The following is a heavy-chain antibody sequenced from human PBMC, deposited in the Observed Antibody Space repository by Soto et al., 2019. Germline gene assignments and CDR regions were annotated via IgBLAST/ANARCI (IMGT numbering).Heavy chain of an antibody. D-gene: IGHD2-8*01. CDR2: VNHSGST. Sequence: PSETLSLTCAVYGGSFSGYYWSWIRQPPGKGLEWIGEVNHSGSTNYNPSLKSRVTISVDTSKNQFSLKLSSVTAADTAVYYWSRVCKSTFDYWGQGTLVTVSS. CDR1: GGSFSGYY. CDR3: SRVCKSTFDY. J-gene: IGHJ4*02. V-gene: IGHV4-34*01.